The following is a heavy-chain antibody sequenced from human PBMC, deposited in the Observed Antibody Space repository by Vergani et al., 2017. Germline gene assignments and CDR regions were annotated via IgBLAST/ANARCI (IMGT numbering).Heavy chain of an antibody. CDR3: ARREIDYDSSGYSMYYFDY. CDR1: GYSFTSYR. D-gene: IGHD3-22*01. Sequence: EVQLVQSGAEVKKPGESLRISCKGSGYSFTSYRISWVRQLPGKGLEWMGRIGPSDSYTNYSPSFQGHVTISADKSISTAYLQWSSLKASDTAMYYCARREIDYDSSGYSMYYFDYWGQGTPVTVSS. V-gene: IGHV5-10-1*03. CDR2: IGPSDSYT. J-gene: IGHJ4*02.